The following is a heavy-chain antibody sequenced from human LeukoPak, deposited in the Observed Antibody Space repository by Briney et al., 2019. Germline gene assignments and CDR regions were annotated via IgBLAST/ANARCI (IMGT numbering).Heavy chain of an antibody. J-gene: IGHJ4*02. CDR3: AKDILLKSFYYFDY. D-gene: IGHD1-26*01. V-gene: IGHV3-9*01. CDR1: GFTFDDYA. Sequence: QPGGSLRLSCAASGFTFDDYAMHWVRQAPGKGLEWVSGISWNSGSIGYADSVKGRFTISRDNAKNSLYLQMNSLRAEDTALYYCAKDILLKSFYYFDYWGQGTLVTVSS. CDR2: ISWNSGSI.